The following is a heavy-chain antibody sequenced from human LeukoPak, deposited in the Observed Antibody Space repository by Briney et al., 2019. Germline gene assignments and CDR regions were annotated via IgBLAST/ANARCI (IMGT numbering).Heavy chain of an antibody. D-gene: IGHD1-7*01. CDR3: TRENYWDLDY. CDR1: RFSFSDLF. Sequence: QPGGSLKLSGAVLRFSFSDLFMDWVRQAPGKGRVWIGRSRNKENNYDAEYGASVKGRFTISRDDSKDSLYLQLSSPKTEDTAVYYCTRENYWDLDYWGQGTLVTVSS. J-gene: IGHJ4*02. CDR2: SRNKENNYDA. V-gene: IGHV3-72*01.